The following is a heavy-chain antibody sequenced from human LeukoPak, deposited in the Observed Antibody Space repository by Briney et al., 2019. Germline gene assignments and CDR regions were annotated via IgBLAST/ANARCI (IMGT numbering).Heavy chain of an antibody. CDR1: GGSINTGF. V-gene: IGHV4-59*08. CDR3: ARQICTSSSCVNMDV. CDR2: IHHSGRT. Sequence: KPSETLSLTCTVSGGSINTGFWSWIRQPPGKGLEWIGYIHHSGRTSHNPSLRGRVTISLDTSENQFSLRLSSVTAADTAVYYCARQICTSSSCVNMDVWGKGTTVTVSS. D-gene: IGHD2-2*01. J-gene: IGHJ6*03.